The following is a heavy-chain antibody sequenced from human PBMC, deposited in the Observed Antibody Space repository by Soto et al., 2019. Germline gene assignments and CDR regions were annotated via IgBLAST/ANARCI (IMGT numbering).Heavy chain of an antibody. CDR3: ARDFAYFDS. CDR1: GGSFKSGSYS. CDR2: VSHTGRT. J-gene: IGHJ4*02. V-gene: IGHV4-61*01. Sequence: QVQLQESGPGLVKPSETLSLTCTVSGGSFKSGSYSWTWIRQPPGKALEWIGYVSHTGRTSYNPALKSPVSISMDTSKNQFSLNLDSVTAADTAVYFCARDFAYFDSWGEGTLVSVS. D-gene: IGHD3-3*01.